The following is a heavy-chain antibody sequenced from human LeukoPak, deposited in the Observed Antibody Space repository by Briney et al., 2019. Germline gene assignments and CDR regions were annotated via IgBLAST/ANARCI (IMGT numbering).Heavy chain of an antibody. J-gene: IGHJ6*03. D-gene: IGHD5-18*01. CDR3: ARDPYTAMVGPRDYYYYYYMDV. V-gene: IGHV3-7*01. Sequence: GGSLRLSCAASVFTFRSYWMSWVREAPGEGGEWVANIKQEGSEKHYVDSVKGRFTISRDNAKNSLYLQMNSLRAEDTAVYYCARDPYTAMVGPRDYYYYYYMDVWGKGSTVTASS. CDR1: VFTFRSYW. CDR2: IKQEGSEK.